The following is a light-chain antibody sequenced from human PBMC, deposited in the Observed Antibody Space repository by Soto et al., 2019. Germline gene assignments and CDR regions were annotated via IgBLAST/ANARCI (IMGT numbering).Light chain of an antibody. CDR2: EVS. CDR3: SSYAGSNTYV. CDR1: SIYDSGSNY. Sequence: QSVLTQPPSATGSPGQSVNISYTGTSIYDSGSNYVSWSQQHPGEAPKRMIYEVSKRPSGVPDRFSGSKSGNTASLTVSGLQAADEADYYCSSYAGSNTYVFGTGTKVTVL. V-gene: IGLV2-8*01. J-gene: IGLJ1*01.